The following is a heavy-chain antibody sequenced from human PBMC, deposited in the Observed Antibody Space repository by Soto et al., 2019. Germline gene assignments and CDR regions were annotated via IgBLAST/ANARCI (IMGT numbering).Heavy chain of an antibody. Sequence: QVQLVQSGAEVKKPGASVKVSCKASGYTFTTYYMHWVRQAPGQGLEWMGIINPSGGSTSYAQKLQGQVSMTRDTSTTTVYMRLSRLGRENPALYYCATVYCSGGSRYAIDYWGQGTLVTVSS. D-gene: IGHD2-15*01. CDR1: GYTFTTYY. J-gene: IGHJ4*02. CDR3: ATVYCSGGSRYAIDY. V-gene: IGHV1-46*04. CDR2: INPSGGST.